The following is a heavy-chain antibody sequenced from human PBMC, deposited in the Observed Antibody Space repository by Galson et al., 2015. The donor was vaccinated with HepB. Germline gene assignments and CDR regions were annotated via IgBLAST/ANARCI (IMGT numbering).Heavy chain of an antibody. Sequence: SVKVSCKASGYTFTSYAMHWVRQAPGQRLEWMGWINAGNGNTKYSQKFQGRVTITRDTSASTAYMELSSLRSEDTAVYYCARGLAGFGVVLYYFDYWGQGNLGTVSP. V-gene: IGHV1-3*01. CDR1: GYTFTSYA. D-gene: IGHD3-3*01. J-gene: IGHJ4*02. CDR2: INAGNGNT. CDR3: ARGLAGFGVVLYYFDY.